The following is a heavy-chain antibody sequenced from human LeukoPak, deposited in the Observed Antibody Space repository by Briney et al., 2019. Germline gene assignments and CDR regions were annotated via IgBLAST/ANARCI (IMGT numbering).Heavy chain of an antibody. CDR3: ARYAMVRGVHLPPRDY. V-gene: IGHV5-51*01. D-gene: IGHD3-10*01. Sequence: GESLKISCKGSGYSFTSYWIGWVRQMPGKGLEWMGIIYPGDSDTRYSPSFQGQVTISADKSISTAYLQWSSLKASDTATYYCARYAMVRGVHLPPRDYWGQGTLVTVSS. CDR2: IYPGDSDT. CDR1: GYSFTSYW. J-gene: IGHJ4*02.